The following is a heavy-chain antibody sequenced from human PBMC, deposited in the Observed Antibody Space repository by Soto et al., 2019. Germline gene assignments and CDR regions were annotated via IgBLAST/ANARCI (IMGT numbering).Heavy chain of an antibody. CDR2: INPSGGST. Sequence: GASVKVSCNASGYTFTSYYMHWVRPAPGQGLEWMGIINPSGGSTSYAQKFQGRVTMTRDTSTSTVYMELSSLRSEETAVYYCARGSDTAMVSSLSYFDYWGQGTLVTVSS. CDR3: ARGSDTAMVSSLSYFDY. J-gene: IGHJ4*02. D-gene: IGHD5-18*01. CDR1: GYTFTSYY. V-gene: IGHV1-46*01.